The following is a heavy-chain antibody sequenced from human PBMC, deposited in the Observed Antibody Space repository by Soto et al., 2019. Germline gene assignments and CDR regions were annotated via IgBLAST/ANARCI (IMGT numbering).Heavy chain of an antibody. CDR3: AISSCGLRYYFDY. J-gene: IGHJ4*02. CDR1: GGSFSGYY. CDR2: ITHSGST. V-gene: IGHV4-34*01. D-gene: IGHD6-19*01. Sequence: QVQLQQWGAGLLKPSETLSLTCAVYGGSFSGYYWSWIRQPPGKGLEWIGEITHSGSTNYNPSLKSRGTISVDTSKNQFSLNLSSVTAADTAVYYCAISSCGLRYYFDYWGQGTLVTVSS.